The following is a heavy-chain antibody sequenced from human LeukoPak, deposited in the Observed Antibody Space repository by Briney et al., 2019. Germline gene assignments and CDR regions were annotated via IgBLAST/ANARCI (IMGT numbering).Heavy chain of an antibody. CDR3: ANSCSGGSCHYYFDY. CDR2: INHSGST. D-gene: IGHD2-15*01. V-gene: IGHV4-34*01. Sequence: SETLSLTCAVYGGSFSGYYWSWIRQPPGKGLEWIGEINHSGSTNYNPSLKSRVTISVDTSKNQFSLKLSSVTAADTAVYYCANSCSGGSCHYYFDYWGQGTLVTVSS. J-gene: IGHJ4*02. CDR1: GGSFSGYY.